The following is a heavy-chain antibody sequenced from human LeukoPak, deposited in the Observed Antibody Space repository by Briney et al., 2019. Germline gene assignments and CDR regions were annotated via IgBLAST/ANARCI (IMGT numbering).Heavy chain of an antibody. Sequence: SVKVSCKASGGTFSSYAISWVRQAPGQGLEWMGGIIPIFGTANYAQKFQGRVTITADESTSTAYMELSSLRSEDTAVYYCAREGSYGSGSYYTPNDAFDIWGQGTMVTVSS. CDR1: GGTFSSYA. D-gene: IGHD3-10*01. CDR3: AREGSYGSGSYYTPNDAFDI. J-gene: IGHJ3*02. CDR2: IIPIFGTA. V-gene: IGHV1-69*13.